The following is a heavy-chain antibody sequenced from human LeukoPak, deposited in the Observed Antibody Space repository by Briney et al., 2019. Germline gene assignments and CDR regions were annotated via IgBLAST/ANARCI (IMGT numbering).Heavy chain of an antibody. Sequence: GGSLRLSCAASGFTFTDSWMSWVRQAPGKGLEWVAHIKEDGSDKFYVDSVKGRFTISRDNAKDSLYMQMNSLRAEDTAVYYCARDPDYYGSGSYYNGPYYYYGMDVWGQGTTVTVSS. CDR2: IKEDGSDK. CDR3: ARDPDYYGSGSYYNGPYYYYGMDV. J-gene: IGHJ6*02. V-gene: IGHV3-7*01. CDR1: GFTFTDSW. D-gene: IGHD3-10*01.